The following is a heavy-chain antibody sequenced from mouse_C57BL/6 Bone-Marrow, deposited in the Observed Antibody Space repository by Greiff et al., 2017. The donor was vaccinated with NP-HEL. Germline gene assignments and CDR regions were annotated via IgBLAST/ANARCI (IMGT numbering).Heavy chain of an antibody. CDR2: IYPGSGSP. Sequence: VQLQQPGAELVKPGASVTMSCQASGYTFTSYWITWVKQRPGQGLEWIGDIYPGSGSPNYIEKFNIKSTLPSGPSTSTAYLQLSSLTSEDSAVYYCARDYYGSSPYWYCDVWGTGTTVTVSS. J-gene: IGHJ1*03. D-gene: IGHD1-1*01. CDR1: GYTFTSYW. CDR3: ARDYYGSSPYWYCDV. V-gene: IGHV1-55*01.